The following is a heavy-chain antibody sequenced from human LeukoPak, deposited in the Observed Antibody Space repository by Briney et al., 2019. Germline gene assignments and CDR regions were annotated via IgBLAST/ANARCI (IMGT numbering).Heavy chain of an antibody. V-gene: IGHV4-39*01. CDR1: GGSISSSSNY. CDR2: VFYSGTT. J-gene: IGHJ5*02. Sequence: PSETLSLTCTVSGGSISSSSNYWGRIRKPPGKGLEWIGSVFYSGTTYYNPSLKSRVTISVDTSKNQFPLKLSSLTAADTAVYFCARRSLANSSGPKGVFAPWGQRTLVTVSS. CDR3: ARRSLANSSGPKGVFAP. D-gene: IGHD3-22*01.